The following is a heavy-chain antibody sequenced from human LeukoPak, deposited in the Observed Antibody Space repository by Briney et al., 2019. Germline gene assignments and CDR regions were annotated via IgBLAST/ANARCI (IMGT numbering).Heavy chain of an antibody. Sequence: TGGSLRLSCAASGFTFSSYAMSWVRQAPGKGLEWVSRIVGSGGATYYEDSVKGRFTISRDNSKNTVYLQMNSLRAEDTAVYYCTKRSSGSHEDGWGQGTLVTVSS. CDR2: IVGSGGAT. CDR3: TKRSSGSHEDG. J-gene: IGHJ4*02. V-gene: IGHV3-23*01. CDR1: GFTFSSYA. D-gene: IGHD6-19*01.